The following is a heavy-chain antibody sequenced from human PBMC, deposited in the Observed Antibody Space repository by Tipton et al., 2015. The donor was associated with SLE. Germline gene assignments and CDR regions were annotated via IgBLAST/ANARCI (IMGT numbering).Heavy chain of an antibody. CDR3: AKGMTPGDSPFDY. CDR2: IWYDGSNK. CDR1: GFTFDDYT. D-gene: IGHD7-27*01. J-gene: IGHJ4*02. V-gene: IGHV3-33*06. Sequence: SLRLSCAASGFTFDDYTMHWVRQAPGKGLEWVAVIWYDGSNKYYADSVKGRFTISRDNSKNTLYLQMNSLRAEDTAVYYCAKGMTPGDSPFDYWGQGTLVTVSS.